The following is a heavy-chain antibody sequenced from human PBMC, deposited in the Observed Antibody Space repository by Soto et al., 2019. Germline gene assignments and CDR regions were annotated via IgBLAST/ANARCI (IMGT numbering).Heavy chain of an antibody. J-gene: IGHJ4*02. CDR2: IYYSGST. CDR1: GGSISSYY. CDR3: ARQGGSSSCYNPRGLLFDY. D-gene: IGHD6-13*01. Sequence: PSETLSLTCTVSGGSISSYYWSWIRQPPGKGLEWIGYIYYSGSTNYNPSLKSRVTISVDTSKNQFSLKLSSVTAADTAVYYCARQGGSSSCYNPRGLLFDYWGQGTLVTVSS. V-gene: IGHV4-59*08.